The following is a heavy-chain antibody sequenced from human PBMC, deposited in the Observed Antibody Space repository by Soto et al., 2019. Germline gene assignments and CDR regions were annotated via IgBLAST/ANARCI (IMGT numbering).Heavy chain of an antibody. J-gene: IGHJ5*02. V-gene: IGHV4-34*01. D-gene: IGHD3-9*01. CDR3: ARDRHILYGYYTLRPEYNWFDP. CDR2: INHSGST. CDR1: GGSFSGYY. Sequence: PSETLSLTCAVYGGSFSGYYWSWIRQPPGKGLEKIGEINHSGSTNYNPSIKGRVTISVDTYKNQSSLNLSSVTAADTAVYYCARDRHILYGYYTLRPEYNWFDPCGQGTLVTVSS.